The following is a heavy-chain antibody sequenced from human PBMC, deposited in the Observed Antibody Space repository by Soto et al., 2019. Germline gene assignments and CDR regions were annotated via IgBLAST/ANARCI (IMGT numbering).Heavy chain of an antibody. CDR3: ARHSYYSNPLRFDP. D-gene: IGHD4-4*01. Sequence: QVQLQESGPGLVQPSETLSLTCTVSGGSITGYYWSWIRQPPGKGPEWIGNIHYSGSTNYNPSLKSRVTISVDTSKNQFSLRLSSVTAAETAVYYCARHSYYSNPLRFDPWGQGTLVTVS. J-gene: IGHJ5*02. V-gene: IGHV4-59*08. CDR1: GGSITGYY. CDR2: IHYSGST.